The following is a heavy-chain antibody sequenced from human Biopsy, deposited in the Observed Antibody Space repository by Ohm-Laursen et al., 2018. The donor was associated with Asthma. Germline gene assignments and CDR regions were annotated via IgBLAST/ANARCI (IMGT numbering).Heavy chain of an antibody. D-gene: IGHD2-2*01. CDR3: AREGHEYCSSTSCASFDY. J-gene: IGHJ4*02. Sequence: LSLTCTVSGGSISSSRYYWGWIRQAPGKGLEWVSYISSSGSTIYYAESVKGRFTISRDNAKNSLYLQMNSLRAEDTAVYYCAREGHEYCSSTSCASFDYWGQGTLVTVSS. CDR1: GGSISSSRYY. CDR2: ISSSGSTI. V-gene: IGHV3-11*04.